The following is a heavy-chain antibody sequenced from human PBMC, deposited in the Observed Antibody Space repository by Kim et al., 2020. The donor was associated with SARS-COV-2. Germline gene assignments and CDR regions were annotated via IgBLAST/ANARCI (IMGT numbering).Heavy chain of an antibody. CDR3: AILSYLGGN. J-gene: IGHJ4*02. Sequence: GSTYYNPSLKSRVTISVDTSKNQFSLKLSSVTAADTAVYYCAILSYLGGNWGQGTLVTVSS. D-gene: IGHD7-27*01. V-gene: IGHV4-39*01. CDR2: GST.